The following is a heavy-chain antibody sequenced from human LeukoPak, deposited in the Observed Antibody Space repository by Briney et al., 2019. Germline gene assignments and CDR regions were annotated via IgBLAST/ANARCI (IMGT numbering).Heavy chain of an antibody. CDR1: GFTFSDYY. CDR2: ISTSSYTI. J-gene: IGHJ4*02. CDR3: ARLNNAVFEY. V-gene: IGHV3-11*01. Sequence: PGGSLRLSCAASGFTFSDYYMSWIRQAPGKGLEWVSHISTSSYTINYADSVKGRFTISRDNAKKSLYLQMNSLRAEDTAVYYCARLNNAVFEYWGQGTLVTISS. D-gene: IGHD1-14*01.